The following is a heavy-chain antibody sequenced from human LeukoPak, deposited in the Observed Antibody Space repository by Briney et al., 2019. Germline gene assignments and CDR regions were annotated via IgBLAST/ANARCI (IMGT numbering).Heavy chain of an antibody. Sequence: GGSLRLSCAASGFTYISYAMSWVRQAPGKGVEWVSGMSGSGGATYYADSVKGRLTIFRDNSKNTLYLQMNSLRAEDTAVYYCAKDDGEYGDYVLNGAFDIWGQGTMVTVSS. CDR3: AKDDGEYGDYVLNGAFDI. J-gene: IGHJ3*02. D-gene: IGHD4-17*01. V-gene: IGHV3-23*01. CDR1: GFTYISYA. CDR2: MSGSGGAT.